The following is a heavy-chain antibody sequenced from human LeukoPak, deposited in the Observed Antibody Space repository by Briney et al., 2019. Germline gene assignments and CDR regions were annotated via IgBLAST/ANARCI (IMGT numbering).Heavy chain of an antibody. V-gene: IGHV4-59*01. CDR3: ARGEAVAVGGFDY. D-gene: IGHD6-19*01. CDR2: IYYSGST. CDR1: GGSISSYY. Sequence: PSDTLSLTGTVSGGSISSYYWSWIQQPPGKGLEWIGYIYYSGSTNYNPSLKSRVTISVDTSKNQFSLKLSSVTAADTAVYYCARGEAVAVGGFDYWGQGTLVTVSS. J-gene: IGHJ4*02.